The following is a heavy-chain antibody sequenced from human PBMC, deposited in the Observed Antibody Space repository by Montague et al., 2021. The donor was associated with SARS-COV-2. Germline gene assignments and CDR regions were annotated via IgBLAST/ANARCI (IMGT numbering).Heavy chain of an antibody. CDR3: ARQDAWAYCGDECYRGWFDS. Sequence: SETLSLTCTVSFGSISTYYWSWIRQPPGKGLEWIGFIFYNGSTKYNPSLKRRVSISLDTSQNQFSLKLSSVTAADTAVYYCARQDAWAYCGDECYRGWFDSRGQGTLVTVPS. V-gene: IGHV4-59*01. J-gene: IGHJ5*01. CDR2: IFYNGST. CDR1: FGSISTYY. D-gene: IGHD2-21*01.